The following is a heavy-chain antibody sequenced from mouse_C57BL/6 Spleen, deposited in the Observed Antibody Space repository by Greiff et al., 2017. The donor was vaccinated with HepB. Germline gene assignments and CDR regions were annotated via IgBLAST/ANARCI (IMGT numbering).Heavy chain of an antibody. CDR3: ANHDYDRAMDY. V-gene: IGHV1-82*01. CDR1: GYAFSSSW. J-gene: IGHJ4*01. Sequence: QVQLKESGPELVKPGASVKISCKASGYAFSSSWMNWVKQRPGKGLEWIGRIYPGDGDTNYNGKFKGKATLTADKSSSTAYMQLSSLTSEDSAVYFCANHDYDRAMDYWGQGTSVTVSS. CDR2: IYPGDGDT. D-gene: IGHD2-4*01.